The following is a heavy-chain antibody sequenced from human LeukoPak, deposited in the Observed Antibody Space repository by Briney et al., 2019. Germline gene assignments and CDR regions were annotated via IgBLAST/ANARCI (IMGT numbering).Heavy chain of an antibody. D-gene: IGHD6-19*01. CDR1: GYTFTGYY. CDR2: INPNSGGT. V-gene: IGHV1-2*02. Sequence: GASVKVSCKASGYTFTGYYMHWVRQAPGQGLEWMGWINPNSGGTNYAQKFQGRVTMTRDTSISTAYMELSRLRSDDTAVYYCAREVRYSSGWYYFDYWGQGTLVTVSS. J-gene: IGHJ4*02. CDR3: AREVRYSSGWYYFDY.